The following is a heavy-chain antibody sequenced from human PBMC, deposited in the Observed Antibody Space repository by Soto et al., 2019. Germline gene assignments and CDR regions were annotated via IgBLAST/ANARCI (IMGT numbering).Heavy chain of an antibody. Sequence: QVQLVQSGAEVKKPGSSVKVSCKASGGTFSSYAISWVRQAPGQGLEWMGGIIPIFGTANYAQKFQGRVTITADESTSTAYMELSSLRSEDTAVYDFLRITMVRGVISEGAWGQGTLVTVSS. CDR3: LRITMVRGVISEGA. J-gene: IGHJ4*02. V-gene: IGHV1-69*01. CDR2: IIPIFGTA. D-gene: IGHD3-10*01. CDR1: GGTFSSYA.